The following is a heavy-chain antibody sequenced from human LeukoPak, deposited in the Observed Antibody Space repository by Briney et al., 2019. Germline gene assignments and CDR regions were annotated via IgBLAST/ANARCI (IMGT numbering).Heavy chain of an antibody. J-gene: IGHJ4*02. CDR3: AKGKKMTVAGLFDY. V-gene: IGHV3-9*01. D-gene: IGHD6-19*01. CDR1: GFTFDDYA. CDR2: ISWNSGGI. Sequence: AGGSLRLSCAASGFTFDDYAMHWVRQAPGKGLEWVSGISWNSGGIGYADSVKGRFTISGDNAKNSLYLQMNSLRADDTTLYYCAKGKKMTVAGLFDYWGQGTLVTVSS.